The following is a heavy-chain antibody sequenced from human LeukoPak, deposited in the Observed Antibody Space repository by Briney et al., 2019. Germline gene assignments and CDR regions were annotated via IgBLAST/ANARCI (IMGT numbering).Heavy chain of an antibody. CDR1: GYTFTNGY. D-gene: IGHD6-6*01. J-gene: IGHJ4*02. V-gene: IGHV1-46*03. CDR2: INPGDGST. Sequence: GASVKVSCKTSGYTFTNGYLHWVRQAPGQGLEWVGIINPGDGSTKYAQKFQGRVTMTRDTSTSTVYMELSILGSEDTAVYYCARVGQLVFDYWGQGTLVNVSS. CDR3: ARVGQLVFDY.